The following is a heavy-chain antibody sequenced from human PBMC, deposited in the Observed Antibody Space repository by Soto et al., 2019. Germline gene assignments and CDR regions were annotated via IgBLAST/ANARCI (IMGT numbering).Heavy chain of an antibody. CDR2: ISASVYSA. V-gene: IGHV3-23*01. Sequence: GGSLRLSCAASGLALRTYAISCVRQAPGKGLEWVSTISASVYSAYYGGAVKGRFTTSRENYKRTRYMQMNRLRADDTAVYYCAKGEQLGEPFDHWGQGTEVTVSS. D-gene: IGHD3-10*01. J-gene: IGHJ4*02. CDR3: AKGEQLGEPFDH. CDR1: GLALRTYA.